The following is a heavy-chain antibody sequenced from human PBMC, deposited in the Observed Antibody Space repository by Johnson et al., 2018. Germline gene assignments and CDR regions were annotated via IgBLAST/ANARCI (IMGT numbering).Heavy chain of an antibody. Sequence: EVQLVESGGGLVQPGRSLRLSCAASGLTFDDYAMHWVRQAPGKGLEWVSGISWNSGSIGYADSVKGRFTIPRDNAKNSLYLQMNSPGTEDTALSYCTKDKRRYNYDTSGYYGAGAFDIWGQGTMVTVTS. CDR3: TKDKRRYNYDTSGYYGAGAFDI. CDR1: GLTFDDYA. J-gene: IGHJ3*02. D-gene: IGHD3-22*01. V-gene: IGHV3-9*01. CDR2: ISWNSGSI.